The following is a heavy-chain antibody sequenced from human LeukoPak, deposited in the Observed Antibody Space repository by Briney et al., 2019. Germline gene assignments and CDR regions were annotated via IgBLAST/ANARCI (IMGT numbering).Heavy chain of an antibody. CDR2: ISGSGGST. V-gene: IGHV3-23*01. D-gene: IGHD6-13*01. CDR3: AKDRRAAAGTALDAFDI. Sequence: PGGSLRLSCAASGFTFSSYAMSWVRQAPGKGLEWVSAISGSGGSTYYADSVKGRFTISRDNSKNTLYLQMNSLRAEDTAVYYCAKDRRAAAGTALDAFDIWGQGTMVTVSS. CDR1: GFTFSSYA. J-gene: IGHJ3*02.